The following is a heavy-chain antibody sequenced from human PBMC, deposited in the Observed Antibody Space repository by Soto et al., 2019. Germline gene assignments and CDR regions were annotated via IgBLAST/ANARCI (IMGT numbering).Heavy chain of an antibody. D-gene: IGHD1-7*01. J-gene: IGHJ4*02. CDR3: ATLTGTKYYFDY. Sequence: GGSLRLSCAASGFTFDDYAMHWVRQAPGKGLEWVSGISWNSGSIGYADSVKGRFTISRDNAKNSLYLQMNSLRAEDTALYYCATLTGTKYYFDYWGQGTLVTVSS. V-gene: IGHV3-9*01. CDR1: GFTFDDYA. CDR2: ISWNSGSI.